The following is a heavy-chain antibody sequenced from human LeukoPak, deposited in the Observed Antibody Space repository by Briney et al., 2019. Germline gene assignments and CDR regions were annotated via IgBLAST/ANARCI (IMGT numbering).Heavy chain of an antibody. CDR3: ARGPGSGSYFAWFDP. CDR2: INHSGST. Sequence: PSETLSLTCAVYGGSFSGYYWSWIRQPPGKGLEWIGEINHSGSTNYNPSLKSRVTMSVDTSKNQVSLKLSSVTAADTAVYYCARGPGSGSYFAWFDPWGQGTQVTVSS. CDR1: GGSFSGYY. J-gene: IGHJ5*02. V-gene: IGHV4-34*01. D-gene: IGHD3-10*01.